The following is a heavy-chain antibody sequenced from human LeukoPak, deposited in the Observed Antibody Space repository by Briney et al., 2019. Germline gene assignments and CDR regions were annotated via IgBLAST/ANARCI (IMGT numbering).Heavy chain of an antibody. Sequence: SETLSLTCTVSGGSNTSDYWSWIRQPPGKGLEWIGYVYYTGDTRYRSSLESRVTISVDTSKTHLSLKMTSVTAADTGVYFCARWANFRGMEPHYLDLWGQGTLVTVSS. D-gene: IGHD1-26*01. CDR3: ARWANFRGMEPHYLDL. CDR1: GGSNTSDY. J-gene: IGHJ4*02. V-gene: IGHV4-59*01. CDR2: VYYTGDT.